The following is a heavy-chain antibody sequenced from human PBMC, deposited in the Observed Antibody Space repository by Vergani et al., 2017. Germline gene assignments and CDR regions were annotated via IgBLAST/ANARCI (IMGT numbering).Heavy chain of an antibody. J-gene: IGHJ4*02. D-gene: IGHD6-6*01. V-gene: IGHV4-4*07. CDR1: GGSISPYY. CDR2: FYISEST. Sequence: QVQLQESGPGLVKPSETLSLTCIVSGGSISPYYWSWIRNPAGKGLGGVGRFYISESTNYNSSLKRRVTMSVYTSKNQFSLKMNPVTAADTAVYYCAREYSSSVGFLAYWGQGTLVTVSS. CDR3: AREYSSSVGFLAY.